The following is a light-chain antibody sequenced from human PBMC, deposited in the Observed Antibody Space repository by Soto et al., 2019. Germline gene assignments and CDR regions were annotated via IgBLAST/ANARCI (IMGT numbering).Light chain of an antibody. CDR3: QQGHNWPLT. Sequence: EIVMTQSPATLSVSPGESPTLSCRASQSISSELAWYQQKPGQPPRLLIYGASTRATGVPARFTGSGSGSDFTLTISGLQSEDFAVYYCQQGHNWPLTFGQGTRLEI. CDR2: GAS. J-gene: IGKJ2*01. V-gene: IGKV3-15*01. CDR1: QSISSE.